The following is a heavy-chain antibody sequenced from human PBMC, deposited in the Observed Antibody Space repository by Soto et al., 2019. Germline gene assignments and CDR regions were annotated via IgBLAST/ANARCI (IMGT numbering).Heavy chain of an antibody. Sequence: SGGSLRLSCAASGFTFSNAWMTWVRQAPGKGLEWVGRIKSKTNGGTTDYAAPVKGRFTISRDDSKSTMYLQMSSLKTEDTAVYYCTTDDPINRNWGRGTLVTVSS. CDR3: TTDDPINRN. J-gene: IGHJ4*02. V-gene: IGHV3-15*01. D-gene: IGHD3-10*01. CDR2: IKSKTNGGTT. CDR1: GFTFSNAW.